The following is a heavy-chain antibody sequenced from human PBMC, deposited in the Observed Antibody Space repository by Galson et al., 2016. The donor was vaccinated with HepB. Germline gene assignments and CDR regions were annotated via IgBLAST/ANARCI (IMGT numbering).Heavy chain of an antibody. CDR2: LYPGDSDI. D-gene: IGHD3-22*01. Sequence: QSGAEVKKPGESLKISCKGSGFSLTSYWIGWVRQMPGKGLEWMGILYPGDSDIKYSPSFQGQVTMSFDKSINTAYLQWSSLKASDTAMYYCARQVGDSSGLDYFDYWGQGTLVTVSS. CDR1: GFSLTSYW. CDR3: ARQVGDSSGLDYFDY. V-gene: IGHV5-51*01. J-gene: IGHJ4*02.